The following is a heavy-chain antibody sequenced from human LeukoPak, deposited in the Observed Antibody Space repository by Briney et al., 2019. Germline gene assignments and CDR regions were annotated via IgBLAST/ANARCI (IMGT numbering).Heavy chain of an antibody. Sequence: GGSLRLSCAASGFTFSSYWMSWVRQAPGKGLEWVSVIYSGGSTYYADSVKGRFTISRDNSKNTLYLQMNSLRAEDTAVYYCARGWFKSPFDYWGQGTLVTVSS. CDR3: ARGWFKSPFDY. CDR2: IYSGGST. J-gene: IGHJ4*02. CDR1: GFTFSSYW. V-gene: IGHV3-66*01. D-gene: IGHD3-10*01.